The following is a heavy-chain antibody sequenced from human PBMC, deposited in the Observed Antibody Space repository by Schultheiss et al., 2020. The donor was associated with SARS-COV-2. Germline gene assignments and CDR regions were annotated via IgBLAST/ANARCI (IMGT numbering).Heavy chain of an antibody. CDR3: ARDLTRGWPFDY. J-gene: IGHJ4*02. CDR2: ISYDGSNK. Sequence: GGSLRLSCAASGFTFSSYAMHWVRQAPGKGLEWVAVISYDGSNKYYADSVKGRFTLSRDNAKNSLTLEMNSLRVEDTATYYCARDLTRGWPFDYWGQGTQVTVSS. D-gene: IGHD6-19*01. V-gene: IGHV3-30*07. CDR1: GFTFSSYA.